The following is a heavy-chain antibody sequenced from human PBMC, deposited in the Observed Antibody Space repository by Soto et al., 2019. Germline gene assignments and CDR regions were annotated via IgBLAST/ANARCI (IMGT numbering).Heavy chain of an antibody. V-gene: IGHV1-69*02. CDR1: GGTFSSYT. D-gene: IGHD3-16*02. CDR2: IIPILGIA. CDR3: ARAMITFGGVIDPSDYYYYYMDV. Sequence: SVKVSCKASGGTFSSYTISWVRQAPGQGLEWMGRIIPILGIANYAQKFQGRVTITADKSTSTAYMELSSLRSEDTAVYYCARAMITFGGVIDPSDYYYYYMDVWGKGTTVTVSS. J-gene: IGHJ6*03.